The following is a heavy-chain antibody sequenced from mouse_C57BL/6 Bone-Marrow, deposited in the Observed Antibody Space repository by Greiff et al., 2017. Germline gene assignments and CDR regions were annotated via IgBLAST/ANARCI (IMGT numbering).Heavy chain of an antibody. Sequence: QVQLKQSGAELMKPGASVKLSCKATGYTFTGYWIEWVKQRPGPGLEWLGEILPGSGSTNSNEKFKGKATFTADTSSNTAYMQLSSLTTEDSAIYYCARWGYAMDYWGQGTSVTVSS. CDR1: GYTFTGYW. CDR3: ARWGYAMDY. CDR2: ILPGSGST. J-gene: IGHJ4*01. V-gene: IGHV1-9*01.